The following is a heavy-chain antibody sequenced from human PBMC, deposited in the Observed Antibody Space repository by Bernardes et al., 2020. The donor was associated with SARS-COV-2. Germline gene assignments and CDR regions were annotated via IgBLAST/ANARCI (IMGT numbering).Heavy chain of an antibody. D-gene: IGHD6-13*01. J-gene: IGHJ4*02. V-gene: IGHV4-34*01. CDR1: GGSFSGYY. Sequence: SETLSLTCAVYGGSFSGYYWSWIRQPPGKGLEWIGEINHSGSTNYNPSLKSRVTISVDTSKNQFSLKLSSVTAADTAVYYCARGVAAAGMDYWGQGTLVSVSS. CDR3: ARGVAAAGMDY. CDR2: INHSGST.